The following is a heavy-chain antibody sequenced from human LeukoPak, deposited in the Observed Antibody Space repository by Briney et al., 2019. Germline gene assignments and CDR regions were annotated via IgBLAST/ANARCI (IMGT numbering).Heavy chain of an antibody. Sequence: PGGSLRLSCAASGFTFSSYEMNWVRQAPGKGLEWVSYISSSGSTIYYADSVKGRFTISRDNAKNSLYLQMNSLRAEDTAVYYCAKDMVSSGWYMSFDYWGQGTLVTVSS. CDR3: AKDMVSSGWYMSFDY. D-gene: IGHD6-19*01. CDR1: GFTFSSYE. J-gene: IGHJ4*02. CDR2: ISSSGSTI. V-gene: IGHV3-48*03.